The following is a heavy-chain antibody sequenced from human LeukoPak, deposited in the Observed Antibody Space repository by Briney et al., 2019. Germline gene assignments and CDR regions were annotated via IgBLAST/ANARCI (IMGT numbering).Heavy chain of an antibody. CDR2: ISYDRSNK. CDR1: GFTFSSYG. Sequence: GGSLRLSCAASGFTFSSYGMHWVRQAPGKGLEWVAVISYDRSNKYYADSVKGRFTISRDNSKNTLYLQMNSLRAEDTAVYYCARATTYDILTGYFDYWGQGTLVTVSS. CDR3: ARATTYDILTGYFDY. D-gene: IGHD3-9*01. V-gene: IGHV3-30*03. J-gene: IGHJ4*02.